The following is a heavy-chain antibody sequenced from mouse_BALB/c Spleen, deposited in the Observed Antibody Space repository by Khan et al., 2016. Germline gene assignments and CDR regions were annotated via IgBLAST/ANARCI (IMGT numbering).Heavy chain of an antibody. CDR1: GYTFTNYY. CDR2: INPSNGGT. Sequence: QVQLQQSGAELVKPGASVKLSCKASGYTFTNYYMYWVKQRPGQGLEWIGEINPSNGGTNFNEKFKSKATLTVDKSSSTAYMQLSSLTSEDSAVYYCTRGLHHFDYWGQGTTLTVSS. V-gene: IGHV1S81*02. J-gene: IGHJ2*01. CDR3: TRGLHHFDY.